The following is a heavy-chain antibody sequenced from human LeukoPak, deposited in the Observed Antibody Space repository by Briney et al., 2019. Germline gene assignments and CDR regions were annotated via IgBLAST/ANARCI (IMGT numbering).Heavy chain of an antibody. CDR2: ISNSGGAQ. CDR3: ARGRWGLDY. D-gene: IGHD7-27*01. CDR1: GLTVSSNC. J-gene: IGHJ4*02. Sequence: GGSLRLSCTASGLTVSSNCMTWIRQAPGKGLEWVSFISNSGGAQYYADSAKGRFTVSRDNAKSSLYLEMNSLRAEDTAMYYCARGRWGLDYWGQGTLVTVSS. V-gene: IGHV3-11*04.